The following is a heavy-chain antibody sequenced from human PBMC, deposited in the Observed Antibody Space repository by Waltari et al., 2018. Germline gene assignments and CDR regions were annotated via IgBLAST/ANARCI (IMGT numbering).Heavy chain of an antibody. CDR3: ARDRVVPADEPDYYGLDV. V-gene: IGHV4-59*11. Sequence: QVHLQESGPGQVKPSETLSLTCDVSRGSIRSHYWSWIRRPPGKGLEWIGYIYYNGATNYNPACRSRVTISVDTAKNQFSLKLSSVTAADTAVYYCARDRVVPADEPDYYGLDVWGQGTTVTVSS. J-gene: IGHJ6*02. CDR2: IYYNGAT. D-gene: IGHD2-2*01. CDR1: RGSIRSHY.